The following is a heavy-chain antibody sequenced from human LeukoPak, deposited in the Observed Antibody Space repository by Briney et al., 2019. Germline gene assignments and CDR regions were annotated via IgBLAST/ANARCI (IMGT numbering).Heavy chain of an antibody. D-gene: IGHD3-9*01. CDR1: GFTFSSYA. V-gene: IGHV3-23*01. Sequence: GGSLRLSCAASGFTFSSYAMSWVRQAPGKGLEWVSAISGSGGSTYYADSVKGRFTISRDNSKNTLYLQMNSLRAEDTAVYYCATNGGERYFDWLLRLGCDYWGQGTLVTVSS. CDR3: ATNGGERYFDWLLRLGCDY. J-gene: IGHJ4*02. CDR2: ISGSGGST.